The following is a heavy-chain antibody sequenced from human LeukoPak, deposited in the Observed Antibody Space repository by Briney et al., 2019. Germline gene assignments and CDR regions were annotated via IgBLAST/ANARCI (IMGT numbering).Heavy chain of an antibody. V-gene: IGHV3-7*01. CDR1: GLTFSSYW. J-gene: IGHJ5*02. CDR2: IKQDGSEK. Sequence: PGGSLRLSCAPSGLTFSSYWTSWVRQAPGKGLEWVANIKQDGSEKYYVDSVKGRFTISRDNSKNTLYLQMNSLRAEDTAVYYCARDGYCSSTSCSGLDPWGQGTLVTVSS. CDR3: ARDGYCSSTSCSGLDP. D-gene: IGHD2-2*03.